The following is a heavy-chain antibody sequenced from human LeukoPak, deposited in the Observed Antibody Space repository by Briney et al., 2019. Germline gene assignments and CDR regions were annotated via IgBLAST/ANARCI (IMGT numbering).Heavy chain of an antibody. CDR1: GGSISSSSYY. CDR3: ARVKPNYDFWSGYSYYYYYYMDV. Sequence: SETLSLTCTVSGGSISSSSYYWGWIRQPPGKGLEWIGSIYYSGSTYYNPSLKSRVTISVDTSKNQFSLKLSSVTAADTAVYYCARVKPNYDFWSGYSYYYYYYMDVWGKGTTVTVSS. D-gene: IGHD3-3*01. CDR2: IYYSGST. J-gene: IGHJ6*03. V-gene: IGHV4-39*07.